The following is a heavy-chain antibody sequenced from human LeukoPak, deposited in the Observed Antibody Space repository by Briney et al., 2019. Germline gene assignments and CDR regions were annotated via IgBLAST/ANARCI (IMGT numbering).Heavy chain of an antibody. D-gene: IGHD6-19*01. CDR2: IKQDGSET. CDR1: GFTFSSYW. CDR3: ASWSGQWLTYFDY. J-gene: IGHJ4*02. V-gene: IGHV3-7*01. Sequence: GGSLRLSCAASGFTFSSYWMSWVRQAPGKGLEWVANIKQDGSETYYVDSVKGRFTISRDNAKNSLYLQMSSLRAEDTAVYYCASWSGQWLTYFDYWGQGTLVTVSS.